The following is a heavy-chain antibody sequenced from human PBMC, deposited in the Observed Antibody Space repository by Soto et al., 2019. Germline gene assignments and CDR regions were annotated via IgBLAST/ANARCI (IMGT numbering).Heavy chain of an antibody. Sequence: QVQLQESGPGVVEPSQNLSLTWTVSGGSINNNGYFWSWIRQPPGSGLEWIGHVYNRGSTYSNPSLKSRLTISVDTSKNQYSLKLSSVTAADTAVYYCARGPSGDKVDYWGQGTLVTVSS. CDR3: ARGPSGDKVDY. D-gene: IGHD1-26*01. J-gene: IGHJ4*02. CDR1: GGSINNNGYF. V-gene: IGHV4-30-4*01. CDR2: VYNRGST.